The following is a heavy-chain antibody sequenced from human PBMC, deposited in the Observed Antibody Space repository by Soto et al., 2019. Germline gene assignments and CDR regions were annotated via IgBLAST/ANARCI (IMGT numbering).Heavy chain of an antibody. CDR3: AKDHGTYGPNWIDF. CDR1: GFTFSSNA. CDR2: LSGSGGTT. V-gene: IGHV3-23*01. Sequence: EGSLRLPCSPSGFTFSSNAMSWVRHPPGKGLEGVPTLSGSGGTTYYADCVKGQFTISRDNSKRTLYLQMNSLRAEDTAVYYFAKDHGTYGPNWIDFWGKGILV. D-gene: IGHD3-10*01. J-gene: IGHJ5*01.